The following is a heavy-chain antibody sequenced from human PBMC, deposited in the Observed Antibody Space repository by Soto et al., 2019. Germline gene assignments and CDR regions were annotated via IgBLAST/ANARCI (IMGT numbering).Heavy chain of an antibody. CDR3: ARDSSAGLYYFDY. CDR2: ISYDGSNK. J-gene: IGHJ4*02. D-gene: IGHD6-19*01. V-gene: IGHV3-30-3*01. Sequence: GGSLRLSCAASGFTFSSYAMHWVRQAPGKGLEWVAVISYDGSNKYYADSVKGRFTISRDNSKNTLYLQMNSLRAEDTAVYYCARDSSAGLYYFDYWGQGTLVTVSS. CDR1: GFTFSSYA.